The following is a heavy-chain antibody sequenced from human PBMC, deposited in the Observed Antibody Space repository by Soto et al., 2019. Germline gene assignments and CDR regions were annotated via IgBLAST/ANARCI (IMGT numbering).Heavy chain of an antibody. V-gene: IGHV4-39*07. D-gene: IGHD3-10*01. CDR1: GGNISSSGCY. CDR3: AKLSAQKVLRGITYHYFEF. Sequence: LETMCLTCTVSGGNISSSGCYWGRVNQPPGKGLEWIGSIYYSENTYYNPSFGSRVTISLDTATNQFSLKMTSVTAADTAVYYCAKLSAQKVLRGITYHYFEFWGQGALVTVSS. J-gene: IGHJ4*02. CDR2: IYYSENT.